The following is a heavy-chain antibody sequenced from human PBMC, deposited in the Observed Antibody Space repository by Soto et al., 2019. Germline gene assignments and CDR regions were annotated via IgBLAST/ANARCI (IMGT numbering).Heavy chain of an antibody. J-gene: IGHJ4*02. CDR3: ARKGGTSLLRGYVDS. CDR2: ISLNGGYQ. CDR1: GFTFRTYG. Sequence: QVQLVESGGGVVQPGRSLRLSCAASGFTFRTYGMHWVRQAPGKGLEWVAVISLNGGYQHYADFVKGRFTISRDDSKNMVFLPLNNLRPQDTAVYDCARKGGTSLLRGYVDSWGQGTLVTVSS. V-gene: IGHV3-30*03. D-gene: IGHD5-12*01.